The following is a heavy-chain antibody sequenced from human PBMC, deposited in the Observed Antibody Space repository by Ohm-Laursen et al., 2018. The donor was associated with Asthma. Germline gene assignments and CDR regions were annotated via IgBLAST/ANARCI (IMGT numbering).Heavy chain of an antibody. D-gene: IGHD3-10*01. V-gene: IGHV3-7*01. CDR3: ARDSAS. J-gene: IGHJ3*01. CDR2: IKQDGSEK. CDR1: GFTFSSYS. Sequence: GSLRLSCSASGFTFSSYSMNWVRQAPGKGLEWVANIKQDGSEKYYVDSVKGRFTISRDNAKNSLYLQMNSLRAEDTAVYYCARDSASWGQGTMVTVSS.